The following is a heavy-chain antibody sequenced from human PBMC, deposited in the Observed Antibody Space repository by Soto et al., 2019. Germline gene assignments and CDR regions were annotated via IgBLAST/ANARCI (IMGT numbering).Heavy chain of an antibody. CDR1: GFTFRNAD. CDR3: ARTDRDFYGLDV. CDR2: ISAAGDP. V-gene: IGHV3-13*05. Sequence: EVQLVESGGGLVQPGGSLRLSCEASGFTFRNADMHWVRQGTGKGLEWVSGISAAGDPDYADSVEGRFTTSRENAQNSFFLQMNSLGVGDTAVYYCARTDRDFYGLDVWGQGSTV. J-gene: IGHJ6*02.